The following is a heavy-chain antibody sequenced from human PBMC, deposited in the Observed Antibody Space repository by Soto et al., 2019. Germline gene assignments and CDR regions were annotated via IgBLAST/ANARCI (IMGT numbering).Heavy chain of an antibody. CDR3: ARRCSSGWLLDY. CDR2: IYYSGST. CDR1: GDSISSYY. D-gene: IGHD6-19*01. V-gene: IGHV4-59*08. J-gene: IGHJ4*02. Sequence: SETLSLTCTVSGDSISSYYWNWIRQSPGKGLEWIGYIYYSGSTNYNPSLKSRVTISVDTSKNQFSLKLSSVTAADTAVYYCARRCSSGWLLDYWGQGTLVTVSS.